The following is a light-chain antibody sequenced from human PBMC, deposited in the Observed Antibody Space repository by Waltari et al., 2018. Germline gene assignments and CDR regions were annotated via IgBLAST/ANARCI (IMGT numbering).Light chain of an antibody. CDR3: QQRSNRPPELT. CDR2: DSP. CDR1: RSVGTP. J-gene: IGKJ4*01. V-gene: IGKV3-11*01. Sequence: EIVLTQSPATLPSSPGERATLSCRASRSVGTPLAWDQQKPGQAPRILHWDSPNRAKGTPGRVRGRWVGKGFNFPNRRLGAEDFAGYYCQQRSNRPPELTFGGGTKVEIK.